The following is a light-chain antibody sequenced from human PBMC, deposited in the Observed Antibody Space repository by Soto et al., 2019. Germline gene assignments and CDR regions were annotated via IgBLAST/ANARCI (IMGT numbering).Light chain of an antibody. CDR1: QSVSSN. CDR2: GPS. Sequence: EIVMTQSPATLSVSPGEGVTLSCRASQSVSSNLAWYQQRPGQAPRLLIYGPSTRATGIPARFRGSGSGTEFSLTISSLEAEDCALYYCQQRSNWITFGQGTRLEIK. CDR3: QQRSNWIT. V-gene: IGKV3D-15*01. J-gene: IGKJ5*01.